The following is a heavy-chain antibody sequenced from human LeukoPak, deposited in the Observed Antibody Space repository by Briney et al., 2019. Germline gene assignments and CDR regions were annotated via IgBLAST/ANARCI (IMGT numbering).Heavy chain of an antibody. V-gene: IGHV1-2*02. J-gene: IGHJ4*02. D-gene: IGHD3-10*01. CDR1: GYIFTGYY. CDR3: ARNYGSGSDVYFDY. CDR2: INPNSGGT. Sequence: ASVKVSCKASGYIFTGYYIHWVRQAPGQGLEWMGWINPNSGGTNYAQKFQGRVTMARDTPISTAYMELSRLRSDDTAIYYSARNYGSGSDVYFDYWGQGTLVTVSS.